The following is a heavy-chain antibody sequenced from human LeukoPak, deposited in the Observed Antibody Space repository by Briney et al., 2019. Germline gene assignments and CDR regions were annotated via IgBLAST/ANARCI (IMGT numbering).Heavy chain of an antibody. CDR3: ARVYLGVTAIDY. D-gene: IGHD3-16*01. Sequence: ASVKVSCKASGGTFSSYAISWVRQAPGQGLEWMGRIIPILGIANYAQKLQGRVTMTTDTSTSTAYMELRSLRSDDTAVYYCARVYLGVTAIDYWGQGTLVTVSS. V-gene: IGHV1-69*04. J-gene: IGHJ4*02. CDR2: IIPILGIA. CDR1: GGTFSSYA.